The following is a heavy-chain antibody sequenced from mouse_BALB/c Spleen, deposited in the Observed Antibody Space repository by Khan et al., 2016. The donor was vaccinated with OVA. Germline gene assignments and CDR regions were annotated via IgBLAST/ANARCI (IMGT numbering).Heavy chain of an antibody. Sequence: VQLQQPGPELVKPGASVKIPCKASGYAFTDYNMDWVKQSHGKSLEWIGDITPNNGGTIYNQNFKGKATLTVDKSSNTAYMELRSLTSEDTAVYYCARGGFGSPFAYWGQGTLVTVS. D-gene: IGHD1-1*01. CDR3: ARGGFGSPFAY. CDR2: ITPNNGGT. J-gene: IGHJ3*01. CDR1: GYAFTDYN. V-gene: IGHV1-18*01.